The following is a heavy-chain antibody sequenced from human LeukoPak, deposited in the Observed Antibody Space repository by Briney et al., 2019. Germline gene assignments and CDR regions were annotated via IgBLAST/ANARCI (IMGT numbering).Heavy chain of an antibody. V-gene: IGHV4-4*07. CDR2: IYTTGDT. J-gene: IGHJ4*02. Sequence: PSETPSLTCTVSSGSIRSYHWAWIRQPAGKELEWIGRIYTTGDTDYNPSLKSRVTMSVDTSKNQFSLNLRSVTTADTAFYYCARNGYTKSWTHLDYWGQGILVSASS. D-gene: IGHD3/OR15-3a*01. CDR1: SGSIRSYH. CDR3: ARNGYTKSWTHLDY.